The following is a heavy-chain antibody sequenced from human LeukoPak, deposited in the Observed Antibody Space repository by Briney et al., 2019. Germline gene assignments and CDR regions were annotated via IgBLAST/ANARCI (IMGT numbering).Heavy chain of an antibody. CDR3: VRDVSRRIGMDV. D-gene: IGHD2/OR15-2a*01. CDR1: GFSFNSYT. J-gene: IGHJ6*02. Sequence: GGSLRLSCLASGFSFNSYTMNWVREAPAKGLEWVSTISPVSSYTWYAESVKGRFTISRDNPKNSLYLQMDSLRAEDTAVYYCVRDVSRRIGMDVWGQGTTVSVSS. CDR2: ISPVSSYT. V-gene: IGHV3-21*01.